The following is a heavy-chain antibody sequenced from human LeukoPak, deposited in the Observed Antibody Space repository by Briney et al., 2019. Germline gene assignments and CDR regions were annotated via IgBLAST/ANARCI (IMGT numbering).Heavy chain of an antibody. J-gene: IGHJ6*03. Sequence: SETLSLTCTVSGGSISSYYWSWIRQPPGKGLEWIGYIYYSGSTNYNPSLKSRVTTSVDTSKSQFSLKLSSVTAADTAVYYCARLTNMEKDVTPTYYMDVWGKGTTVTVSS. CDR1: GGSISSYY. V-gene: IGHV4-59*01. D-gene: IGHD2-8*01. CDR3: ARLTNMEKDVTPTYYMDV. CDR2: IYYSGST.